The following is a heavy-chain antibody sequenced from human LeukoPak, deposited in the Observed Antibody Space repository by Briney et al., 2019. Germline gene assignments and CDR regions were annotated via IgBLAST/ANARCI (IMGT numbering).Heavy chain of an antibody. J-gene: IGHJ4*02. CDR2: IIPIFGTA. CDR1: GYTFTGYY. V-gene: IGHV1-69*13. D-gene: IGHD5-24*01. CDR3: ARGGDGYKY. Sequence: ASVKVSCKASGYTFTGYYMHWVRQAPGQGLEWMGGIIPIFGTANYAQKFQGRVTITADESTSTAYMELSSLRSEDTAVYYCARGGDGYKYWGQGTLVTVSS.